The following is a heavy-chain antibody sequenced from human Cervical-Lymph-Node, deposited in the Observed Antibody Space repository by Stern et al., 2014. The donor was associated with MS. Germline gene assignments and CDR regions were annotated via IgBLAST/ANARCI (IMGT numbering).Heavy chain of an antibody. V-gene: IGHV1-46*01. Sequence: QLVQSGAEVKKPGASVNVSCRTSGYAFTSYYIHWVRQAPGQGLEWMGMINPSGGSTHYAQNFQGRVTMTKGTSTSTVYMDLNTLRSEDTAIYYCARDLGTAPSLRYWGQGTLVTVSS. CDR2: INPSGGST. CDR3: ARDLGTAPSLRY. D-gene: IGHD1-7*01. CDR1: GYAFTSYY. J-gene: IGHJ4*02.